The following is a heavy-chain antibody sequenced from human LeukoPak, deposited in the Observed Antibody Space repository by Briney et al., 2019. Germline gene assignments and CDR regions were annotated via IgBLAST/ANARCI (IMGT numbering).Heavy chain of an antibody. CDR2: IVGNADSA. J-gene: IGHJ4*02. D-gene: IGHD3/OR15-3a*01. CDR3: AKPQYTFGPLGY. V-gene: IGHV3-23*01. Sequence: PGGSLRLSCAASGFTFSNYGMGWVRQAPGKGLEWVSGIVGNADSAYYADSVKGRFTISRDNSKNTLLLQMNSLRAEDTAVYYCAKPQYTFGPLGYWGQGTLVTVSS. CDR1: GFTFSNYG.